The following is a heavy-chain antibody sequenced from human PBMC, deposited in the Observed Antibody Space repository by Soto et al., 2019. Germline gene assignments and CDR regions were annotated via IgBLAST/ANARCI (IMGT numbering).Heavy chain of an antibody. CDR2: IKSKTDGGTT. J-gene: IGHJ3*02. CDR1: GFTFSNAW. Sequence: EVQLVESGGGLVKPGGSLRLSCAASGFTFSNAWMSWVRQAPGKGLEWVGRIKSKTDGGTTDYAAPVKGRFTISRDDSKNTLYLQMNSLKTEDTDVYYCTTDGNGQDAFDIWGQGTMVTVSS. CDR3: TTDGNGQDAFDI. V-gene: IGHV3-15*01.